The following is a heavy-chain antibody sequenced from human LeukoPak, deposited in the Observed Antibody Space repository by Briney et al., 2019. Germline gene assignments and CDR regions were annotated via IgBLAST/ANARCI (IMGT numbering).Heavy chain of an antibody. CDR3: ASTNDYGGKQQTNGDY. D-gene: IGHD4-23*01. CDR1: GFTFRKYW. J-gene: IGHJ4*02. V-gene: IGHV3-30-3*01. Sequence: GGSLRLSCAASGFTFRKYWLHWVRQAPGKGLEWVAVISYDGSNKYYADSVKGRFTISRDNSKNTLYLQMNSLRAEDTAVYYCASTNDYGGKQQTNGDYWGQGTLVTVSS. CDR2: ISYDGSNK.